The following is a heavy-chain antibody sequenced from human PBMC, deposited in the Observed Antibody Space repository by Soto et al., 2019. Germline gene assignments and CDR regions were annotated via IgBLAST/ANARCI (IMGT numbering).Heavy chain of an antibody. J-gene: IGHJ4*02. D-gene: IGHD1-7*01. CDR1: GFTFSSYD. Sequence: EVQLAESGGGMVQPGGSLRLSCVASGFTFSSYDMHWVRQAPGKGLEYVSSISSNGGTTDYGNSVKGRFTISRDNSKNSLYLQMVRLRAEDMAVYYCVRRVSGNYDYWGQGTLVTVSS. CDR3: VRRVSGNYDY. CDR2: ISSNGGTT. V-gene: IGHV3-64*01.